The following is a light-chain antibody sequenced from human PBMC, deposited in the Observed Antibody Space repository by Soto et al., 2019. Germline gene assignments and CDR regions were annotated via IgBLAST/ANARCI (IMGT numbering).Light chain of an antibody. CDR1: QTISSSY. J-gene: IGKJ1*01. V-gene: IGKV3-20*01. CDR2: GAS. Sequence: EIVLTQSPGTLSLSPGERATLSGRASQTISSSYLAWYHQKPGQAPRLLIYGASNRATGIPDRFSGSGSGTDFSLTISRLEPGDFAVYSCQQYDSSPWTFGQGTKVDI. CDR3: QQYDSSPWT.